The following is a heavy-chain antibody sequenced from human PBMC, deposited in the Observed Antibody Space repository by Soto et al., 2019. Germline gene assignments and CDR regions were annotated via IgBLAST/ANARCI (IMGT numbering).Heavy chain of an antibody. V-gene: IGHV4-34*01. Sequence: QVQLQQWGAGLLKPSETLSLTCAVYGGSFSGYYWSWIRQPPGKGLEWIGEINHSGSTTYNPSLQSRVPISVDTSKNQFSLKLSSVTAADTAVYYCARRRHPLGHGSGSYGYWGQGTLVTVSS. J-gene: IGHJ4*02. CDR1: GGSFSGYY. CDR3: ARRRHPLGHGSGSYGY. D-gene: IGHD3-10*01. CDR2: INHSGST.